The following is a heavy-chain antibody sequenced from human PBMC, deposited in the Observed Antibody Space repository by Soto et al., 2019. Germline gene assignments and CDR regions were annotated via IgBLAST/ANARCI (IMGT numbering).Heavy chain of an antibody. Sequence: EVQLVESGGGLVQPGRSLRLSCAASGFSFEDYAMFWVRQAPGKGLEWVSGITWNSGSIGYADSVKGRFTISRDNAKNSLYLQMNSLRVEDTALYYCARDIARVAGHIGVYGMGIWGQGTTVTVSS. V-gene: IGHV3-9*01. D-gene: IGHD6-19*01. J-gene: IGHJ6*02. CDR3: ARDIARVAGHIGVYGMGI. CDR1: GFSFEDYA. CDR2: ITWNSGSI.